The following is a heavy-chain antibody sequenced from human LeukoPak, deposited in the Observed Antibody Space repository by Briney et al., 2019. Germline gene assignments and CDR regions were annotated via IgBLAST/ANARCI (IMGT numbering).Heavy chain of an antibody. D-gene: IGHD3-16*01. CDR3: AKGTVARFGEGDAFDI. J-gene: IGHJ3*02. CDR1: GFTFSNYA. CDR2: ISGSGVTT. V-gene: IGHV3-23*01. Sequence: GGSLRLSCAASGFTFSNYAMTWVRQAPGKGLEWVSTISGSGVTTYYADSVKGRFTISRDNSKNTLYLQMNSLRAEDTAVYYCAKGTVARFGEGDAFDIWGQGAMVTVSS.